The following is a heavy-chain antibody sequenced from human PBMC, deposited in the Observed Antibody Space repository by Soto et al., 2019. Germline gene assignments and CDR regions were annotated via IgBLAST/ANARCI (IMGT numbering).Heavy chain of an antibody. V-gene: IGHV5-51*01. CDR3: AASIFYYGMDV. CDR1: GYTFTNYW. J-gene: IGHJ6*02. Sequence: GESLKISCKGFGYTFTNYWIGWVRQMPGKGPEWMGIIYPGDSDTKYNPSLQGQVTISADKSITTTYLQWSSLKASDTAIYYCAASIFYYGMDVWGQGTTVTVSS. CDR2: IYPGDSDT.